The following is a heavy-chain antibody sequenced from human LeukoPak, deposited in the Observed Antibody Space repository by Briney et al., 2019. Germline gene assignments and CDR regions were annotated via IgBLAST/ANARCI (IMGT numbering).Heavy chain of an antibody. CDR1: GGTFSSYA. Sequence: SVKVSCKASGGTFSSYAISWVRQAPGQGLEWMGGIIPIFGTANYAQKFQGRVTITADESTSTAHMELSSLRSEDTAVYYCARGRGDCSSGVCYTAYFYYGMDVWGQGTTVTVSS. D-gene: IGHD2-8*02. CDR3: ARGRGDCSSGVCYTAYFYYGMDV. J-gene: IGHJ6*02. CDR2: IIPIFGTA. V-gene: IGHV1-69*01.